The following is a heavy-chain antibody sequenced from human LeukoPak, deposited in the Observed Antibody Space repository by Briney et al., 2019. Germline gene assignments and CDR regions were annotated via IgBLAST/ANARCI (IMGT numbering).Heavy chain of an antibody. CDR3: ARGFLEWGIAAAGDAFDI. J-gene: IGHJ3*02. CDR2: IYYSGST. Sequence: SETLSLTFTVSGGSISSYYWSWIRQPPGKGLEWIGYIYYSGSTNYNPSLKSRVTISVDTSKNQFSLKLSSVTAAGTAVYYCARGFLEWGIAAAGDAFDIWGQGTMVTVSS. D-gene: IGHD6-13*01. V-gene: IGHV4-59*01. CDR1: GGSISSYY.